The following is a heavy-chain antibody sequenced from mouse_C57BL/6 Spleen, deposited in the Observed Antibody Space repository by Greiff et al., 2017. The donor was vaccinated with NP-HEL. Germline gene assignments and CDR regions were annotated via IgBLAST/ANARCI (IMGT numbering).Heavy chain of an antibody. V-gene: IGHV1-82*01. CDR3: ARYAYYYAMDY. Sequence: VQLQQSGPELVKPGASVKISCKASGYAFSSSWMNWVKQRPGKGLEWIGRIYPGDGDTNYTGKFKGKATLTADKSYSTAYMQLSSLTSEDSAVYLCARYAYYYAMDYWGQGTSVTVSS. CDR1: GYAFSSSW. J-gene: IGHJ4*01. CDR2: IYPGDGDT. D-gene: IGHD6-5*01.